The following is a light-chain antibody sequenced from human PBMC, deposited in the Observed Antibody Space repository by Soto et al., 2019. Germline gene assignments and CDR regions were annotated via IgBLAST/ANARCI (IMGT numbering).Light chain of an antibody. CDR1: QSISSW. J-gene: IGKJ1*01. CDR3: QQYNSYSVT. V-gene: IGKV1-5*03. CDR2: KAS. Sequence: DIQMTQSPSTLSASVGDRVTITFRASQSISSWLAWYQQKPGKAPKLLIYKASSLESGVPSRFSGSGSGTEFTLTISSLQPDDFATYYCQQYNSYSVTFGQGTKVEI.